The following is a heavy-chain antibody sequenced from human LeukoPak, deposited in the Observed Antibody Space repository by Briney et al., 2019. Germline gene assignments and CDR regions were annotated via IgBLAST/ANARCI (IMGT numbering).Heavy chain of an antibody. J-gene: IGHJ4*02. CDR2: ISGSGDKT. CDR3: AKDLNYGFDS. CDR1: GFAFRTYA. V-gene: IGHV3-23*01. Sequence: GGSLRLSCAASGFAFRTYAMSWVRQAPGKGLEGVSAISGSGDKTFYAESVRGRFTISRDNSRNTLYLQMNSLRAEDTAVYYCAKDLNYGFDSWGQGTLVTVSS. D-gene: IGHD3-10*01.